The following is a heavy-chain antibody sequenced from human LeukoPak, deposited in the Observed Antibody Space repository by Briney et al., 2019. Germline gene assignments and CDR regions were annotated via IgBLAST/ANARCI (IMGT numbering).Heavy chain of an antibody. D-gene: IGHD7-27*01. J-gene: IGHJ4*02. CDR2: IKQDGSEK. Sequence: GGSLRLSCAASGFTFSSYWMSWVRQAPGKGLEWVANIKQDGSEKNYVDSVKGRFIISRDNTKNTLYLQMNSLRAEDTAVYYCAGSLGPLTEYWGQGTLVTVSS. CDR1: GFTFSSYW. CDR3: AGSLGPLTEY. V-gene: IGHV3-7*01.